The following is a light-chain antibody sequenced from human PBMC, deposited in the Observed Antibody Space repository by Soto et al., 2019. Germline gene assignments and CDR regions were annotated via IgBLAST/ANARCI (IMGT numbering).Light chain of an antibody. J-gene: IGKJ1*01. CDR3: QQSYSTPPT. V-gene: IGKV1-39*01. CDR2: AAS. Sequence: DIQMTQSPSSLSASVGDRFTITCRASQSISSYLHWYQQKPGKAPKLLIYAASSLQSGVPSRFSGSGSGTDFTLTISSLQPEDFATYYCQQSYSTPPTFGHGTKVEIK. CDR1: QSISSY.